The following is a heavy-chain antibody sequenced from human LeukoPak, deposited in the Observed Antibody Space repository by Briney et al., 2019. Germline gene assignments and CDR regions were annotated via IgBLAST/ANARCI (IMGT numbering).Heavy chain of an antibody. J-gene: IGHJ3*02. CDR2: INPHSGGT. CDR3: ARGGTGYSSGWLRAFDI. V-gene: IGHV1-2*02. CDR1: GYTFSAFY. D-gene: IGHD6-19*01. Sequence: ASVKVSCKTSGYTFSAFYIHWVRQAPGQGPEWMGWINPHSGGTNYAQKFQGRVTMTRDTSISTVYMELSSLRSDDTAVYYCARGGTGYSSGWLRAFDIWGQGTMVTVSS.